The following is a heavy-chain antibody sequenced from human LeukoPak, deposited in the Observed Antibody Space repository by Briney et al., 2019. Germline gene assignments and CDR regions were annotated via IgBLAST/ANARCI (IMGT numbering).Heavy chain of an antibody. CDR3: ARAPLYYYDSSGHFDY. J-gene: IGHJ4*02. V-gene: IGHV3-33*01. Sequence: GGSLRLSCAASGFTFSCYGMHWVRQAPGKGLEWVAVIWYDGSNKYYADSVKGRFTISRDNSKNTLYLQMNSLRAEDTAVYYCARAPLYYYDSSGHFDYWGQGTLVTVSS. CDR1: GFTFSCYG. D-gene: IGHD3-22*01. CDR2: IWYDGSNK.